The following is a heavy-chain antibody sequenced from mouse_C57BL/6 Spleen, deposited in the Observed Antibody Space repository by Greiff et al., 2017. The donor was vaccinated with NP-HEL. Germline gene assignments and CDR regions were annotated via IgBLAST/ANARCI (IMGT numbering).Heavy chain of an antibody. CDR3: ARRGYGSSHWYFDV. J-gene: IGHJ1*03. CDR1: GYTFTSYW. CDR2: IDPSDSYT. V-gene: IGHV1-59*01. Sequence: QVQLQQPGAELVRPGTSVKLSCKASGYTFTSYWMHWVKQRPGQGLEWIGVIDPSDSYTNYNQKFKGKATLTVDTSSSTAYMQLSSLTSEDSAVYYGARRGYGSSHWYFDVWGTGTTVTVSS. D-gene: IGHD1-1*01.